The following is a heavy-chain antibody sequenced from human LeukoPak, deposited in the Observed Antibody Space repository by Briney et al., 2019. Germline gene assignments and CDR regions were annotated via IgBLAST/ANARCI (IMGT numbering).Heavy chain of an antibody. D-gene: IGHD5/OR15-5a*01. CDR2: IYSDDRT. CDR3: ERVSMSQY. V-gene: IGHV3-53*01. Sequence: GGSLRLSCAASGFSVSSNYMSWVRQAPGKGLEWVSVIYSDDRTYYADSVKGRFTISRDSSKNTLYLQMNNLRVEDTAVYYCERVSMSQYWGQGTLVTVSS. CDR1: GFSVSSNY. J-gene: IGHJ4*02.